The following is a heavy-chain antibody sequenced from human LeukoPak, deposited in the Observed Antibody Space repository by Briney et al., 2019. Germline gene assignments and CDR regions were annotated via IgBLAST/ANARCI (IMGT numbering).Heavy chain of an antibody. D-gene: IGHD6-13*01. J-gene: IGHJ5*02. CDR3: ARDRWIPYDAYPHNPYSSSWYGNRPTWFDP. Sequence: ASVKVSCKASGGTFSGYAISWVRQAPGQGLEWMGGIIPIFGTANYAQKFQGRVTITADESTSTAYMELSSLRSEDTAVYYCARDRWIPYDAYPHNPYSSSWYGNRPTWFDPWGQGTLVTVSS. V-gene: IGHV1-69*13. CDR1: GGTFSGYA. CDR2: IIPIFGTA.